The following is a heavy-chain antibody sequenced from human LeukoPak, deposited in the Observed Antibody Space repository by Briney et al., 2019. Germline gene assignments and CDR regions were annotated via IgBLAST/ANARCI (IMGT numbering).Heavy chain of an antibody. J-gene: IGHJ4*02. D-gene: IGHD2-2*01. CDR1: GFTVSSNY. Sequence: GGSLRLSCAASGFTVSSNYMSWVRQAPGKGLEWVSIIYSGGTTYYADSVKGRFTISRDNSKNTLYLQMNSLRAEDTAVYYCAKQGVEPGAVKYFDHWGQGTLVTVSS. CDR2: IYSGGTT. CDR3: AKQGVEPGAVKYFDH. V-gene: IGHV3-66*04.